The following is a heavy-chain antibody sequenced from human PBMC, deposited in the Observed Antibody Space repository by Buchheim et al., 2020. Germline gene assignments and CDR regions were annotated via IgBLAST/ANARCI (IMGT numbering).Heavy chain of an antibody. D-gene: IGHD3-16*01. V-gene: IGHV3-7*01. Sequence: EVQLVESGGDLVQPGGSLRLSCAASGFTFSTQWMSWVRQAPGKGLEWEANIKEDGSERNYVDSVKGRFTLSRDNAKNSLYLQMNILRAEDTAVYYCAFGGTGVFEFWGQGTL. J-gene: IGHJ4*02. CDR3: AFGGTGVFEF. CDR1: GFTFSTQW. CDR2: IKEDGSER.